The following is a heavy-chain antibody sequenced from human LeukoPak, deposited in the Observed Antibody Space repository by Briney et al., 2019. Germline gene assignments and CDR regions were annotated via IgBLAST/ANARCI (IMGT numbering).Heavy chain of an antibody. D-gene: IGHD3-22*01. CDR2: ISYDGSNK. J-gene: IGHJ4*02. Sequence: PGGSLRLSCAASGFTFSSYGMHWVRQAPGKGLEWVAVISYDGSNKYYADSVKGRFTISRDNSKNTLYLQMNSLRAEDTAVYYCAKEGGGYYYDSSGSFDYWGQGTLVTVSS. V-gene: IGHV3-30*18. CDR3: AKEGGGYYYDSSGSFDY. CDR1: GFTFSSYG.